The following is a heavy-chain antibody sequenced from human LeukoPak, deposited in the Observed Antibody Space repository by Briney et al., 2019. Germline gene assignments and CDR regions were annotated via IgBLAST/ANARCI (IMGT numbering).Heavy chain of an antibody. CDR1: GYSFSTYW. V-gene: IGHV5-51*01. CDR2: IYPSDADT. J-gene: IGHJ3*02. Sequence: GEALKISCKGSGYSFSTYWIHWVRQMPGKGLERMGGIYPSDADTRYSPSFHGQVNISADKSITIAYLQWSSLKASDTGMYYCARRRPGDDAFDIWGQGTKVTVSS. CDR3: ARRRPGDDAFDI. D-gene: IGHD3-10*01.